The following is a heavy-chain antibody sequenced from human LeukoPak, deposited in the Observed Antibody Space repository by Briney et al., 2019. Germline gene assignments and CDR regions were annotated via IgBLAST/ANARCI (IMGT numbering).Heavy chain of an antibody. CDR3: ARRRGCSGGSCYYFDY. V-gene: IGHV4-39*01. J-gene: IGHJ4*02. CDR2: IYYSGST. D-gene: IGHD2-15*01. CDR1: GGSISSSSYY. Sequence: SETLSLTCTVSGGSISSSSYYWGWIRQPPGKGLEWIGSIYYSGSTYYSPSLKSRVTISVDTSKNQFSLKLSSVTAADTAVYYCARRRGCSGGSCYYFDYWGQGTLVTVSS.